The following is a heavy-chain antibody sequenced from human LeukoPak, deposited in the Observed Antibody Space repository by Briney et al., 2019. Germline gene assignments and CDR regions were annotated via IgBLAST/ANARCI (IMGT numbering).Heavy chain of an antibody. J-gene: IGHJ4*02. V-gene: IGHV4-34*01. CDR3: ARSYCSGGSCYPPEWGY. Sequence: SETLSLTCAVYGGSFSGYYWSWIRQPPGKGLEWIGEINHSGSTNYNPSLKSRVTISVDTSKNQFSLKLSSVTAADTAVYYCARSYCSGGSCYPPEWGYWGQGTLVTVSS. CDR1: GGSFSGYY. D-gene: IGHD2-15*01. CDR2: INHSGST.